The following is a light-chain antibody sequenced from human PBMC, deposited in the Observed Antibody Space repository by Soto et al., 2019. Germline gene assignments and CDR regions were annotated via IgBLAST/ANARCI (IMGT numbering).Light chain of an antibody. CDR1: QSVSGW. J-gene: IGKJ1*01. Sequence: DIQMTQSPSTLSASVGDTVTVTCRASQSVSGWLAWHQQKPGKAPKVLIYDASSWAGGVPSRFTGSGSGTEFTLTINSLQPDDFATYYCQQYSVYWTFGQGTKVDIK. CDR3: QQYSVYWT. V-gene: IGKV1-5*01. CDR2: DAS.